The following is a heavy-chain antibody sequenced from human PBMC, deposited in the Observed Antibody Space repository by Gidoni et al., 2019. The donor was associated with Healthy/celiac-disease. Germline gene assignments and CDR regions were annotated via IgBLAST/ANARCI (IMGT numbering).Heavy chain of an antibody. J-gene: IGHJ4*02. Sequence: QVQLVQSGAEVTKPGSSVKVSCKAYGGTFSSYAISWVRQAPGQGLAWMGGIIPIFGTANYAQKFQGRVTITADESTSTAYMELSSLRSEDTAVYYCASGYYDRHYFDYWGQGTLVTVSS. CDR1: GGTFSSYA. CDR3: ASGYYDRHYFDY. D-gene: IGHD3-22*01. V-gene: IGHV1-69*01. CDR2: IIPIFGTA.